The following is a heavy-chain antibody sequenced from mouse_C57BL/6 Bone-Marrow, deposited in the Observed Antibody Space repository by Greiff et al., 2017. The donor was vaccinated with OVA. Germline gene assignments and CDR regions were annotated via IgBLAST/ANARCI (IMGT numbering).Heavy chain of an antibody. Sequence: EVKLVESGGGLVKPGGSLKLSCAASGFTFSDYAMHWVRQAPEKGLEWVAYISSGSSTIYYADTVKGRFTISRDNAKNTLFLQMTSLRSEDTAMYYCARIYYAMDYWGQGTSVTVSS. CDR2: ISSGSSTI. CDR3: ARIYYAMDY. V-gene: IGHV5-17*01. CDR1: GFTFSDYA. J-gene: IGHJ4*01.